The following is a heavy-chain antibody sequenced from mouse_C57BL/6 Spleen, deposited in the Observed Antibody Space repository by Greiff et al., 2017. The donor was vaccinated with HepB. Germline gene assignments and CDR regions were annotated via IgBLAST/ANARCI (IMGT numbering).Heavy chain of an antibody. V-gene: IGHV1-15*01. J-gene: IGHJ2*01. CDR3: TRYGYGNYAFFDY. CDR2: IDPETGGT. CDR1: GYTFTDYE. Sequence: VQLQQSGAELVRPGASVTLSCKASGYTFTDYEMHWVKQTPVHGLEWIGAIDPETGGTAYNQKFKGKAILTADKSSSTAYMELRSLTSEDSAVYYCTRYGYGNYAFFDYWGQGTTLTVSS. D-gene: IGHD2-1*01.